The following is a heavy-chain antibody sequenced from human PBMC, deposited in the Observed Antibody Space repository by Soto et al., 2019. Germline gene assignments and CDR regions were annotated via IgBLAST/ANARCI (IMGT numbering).Heavy chain of an antibody. Sequence: PGGSLRLSCVASGFTFSDYYMSWIRQAPGKGLEWVSYISSNGVSMYYGDSVKGRFTISRGDAENSLHLQMNSLRAEDTAVYYCARLASLGHPYYFGMDVWGQGTTVTVSS. CDR3: ARLASLGHPYYFGMDV. CDR1: GFTFSDYY. J-gene: IGHJ6*02. CDR2: ISSNGVSM. V-gene: IGHV3-11*01.